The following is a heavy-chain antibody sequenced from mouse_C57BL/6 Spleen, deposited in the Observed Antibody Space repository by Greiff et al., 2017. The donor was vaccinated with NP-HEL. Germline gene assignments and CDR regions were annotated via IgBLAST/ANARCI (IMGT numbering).Heavy chain of an antibody. CDR3: ARKYYDYDRGPWFAY. D-gene: IGHD2-4*01. CDR2: IYPGSGST. V-gene: IGHV1-55*01. J-gene: IGHJ3*01. Sequence: QVQLQQSGAELMKPGASVKLSCKATGYTFTGYWIEWVKHRPGQGLEWIGDIYPGSGSTNYNEKFKSKATLTVDTSSSTAYMQLSSLTSEDSAVYYCARKYYDYDRGPWFAYWGQGTLVTVSA. CDR1: GYTFTGYW.